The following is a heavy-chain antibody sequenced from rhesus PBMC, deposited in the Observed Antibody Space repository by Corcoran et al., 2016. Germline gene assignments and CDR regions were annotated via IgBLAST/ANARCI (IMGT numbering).Heavy chain of an antibody. J-gene: IGHJ4*01. CDR3: ARSPPAQYYFDY. V-gene: IGHV4-76*01. Sequence: QVQLQESGPGVVKPSETLSLTCAVAGFSISSGYDWSWFRQPPGKGLGWIGYIYGSSGNTNYNPSLQNRVTISKDPSQTQFSLRLSSVTAADTAVYYCARSPPAQYYFDYLVQGVLVPVSS. CDR2: IYGSSGNT. CDR1: GFSISSGYD.